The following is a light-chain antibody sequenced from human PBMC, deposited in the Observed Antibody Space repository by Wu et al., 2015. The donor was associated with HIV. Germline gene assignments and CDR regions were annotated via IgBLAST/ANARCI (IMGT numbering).Light chain of an antibody. J-gene: IGKJ5*01. Sequence: EIVLTQSPATLSLSPGERATLSCRASQSVSSYLAWYQQKPGQAPRLLIYDASNRATGIPARFGGSGSGTDFTLTISSLEPEDFAVYYCQQRSNWPRRTFGQGTRLEIK. CDR1: QSVSSY. V-gene: IGKV3-11*01. CDR2: DAS. CDR3: QQRSNWPRRT.